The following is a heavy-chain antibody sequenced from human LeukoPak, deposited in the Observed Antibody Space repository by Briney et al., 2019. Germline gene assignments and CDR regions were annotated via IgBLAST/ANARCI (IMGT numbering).Heavy chain of an antibody. CDR1: GYSFTTNW. CDR2: IYPRDSDT. J-gene: IGHJ4*02. Sequence: GESLKISCKTSGYSFTTNWIGWVRQMPGKDLEWMGIIYPRDSDTRYSPSFQGQVTISADKSINIANLQWRSLKASDTAMYYCARQGPSDYWGQGTLVTVSS. V-gene: IGHV5-51*01. CDR3: ARQGPSDY.